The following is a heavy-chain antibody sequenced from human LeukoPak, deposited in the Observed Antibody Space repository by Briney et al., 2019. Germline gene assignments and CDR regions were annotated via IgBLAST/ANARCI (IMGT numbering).Heavy chain of an antibody. CDR3: TSGGYSSGWYDEYDYYYYMDV. Sequence: GGSLRLSCAASGFTFSGSAMHWVRQASGKGLEWVGRIRSKANSYATAYAASVKGRFTISRDDSKNTAYLQMNSLKTEDTAVYYCTSGGYSSGWYDEYDYYYYMDVWGKGTTVTVSS. D-gene: IGHD6-19*01. J-gene: IGHJ6*03. CDR2: IRSKANSYAT. V-gene: IGHV3-73*01. CDR1: GFTFSGSA.